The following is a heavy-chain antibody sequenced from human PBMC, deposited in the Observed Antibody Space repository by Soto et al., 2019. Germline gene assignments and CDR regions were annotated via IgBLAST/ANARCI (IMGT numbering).Heavy chain of an antibody. Sequence: LSLSCEASGFIFTNFWIHWVRQVPGKGLVWVSRIDTSGSSTSYADSVKGRFTISRDNAKNTVSLQMNSLRAEDTGVYYCAKDSWYFDLWSQGSLVTVSS. J-gene: IGHJ4*02. CDR2: IDTSGSST. CDR1: GFIFTNFW. CDR3: AKDSWYFDL. V-gene: IGHV3-74*01. D-gene: IGHD6-13*01.